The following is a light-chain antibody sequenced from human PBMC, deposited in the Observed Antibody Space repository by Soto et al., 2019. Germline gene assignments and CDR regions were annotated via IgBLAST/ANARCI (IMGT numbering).Light chain of an antibody. V-gene: IGKV3-20*01. Sequence: EIVLTQSPGTLSLSPGERATLSCRASQSVSSSYLAWYQQKPGQAPRPLIYGASSRAIGIPAPFSVSRSGTDFTLTLSRLEPEEFAVYYCQQYGSSPWTFGQRTKVEIK. CDR1: QSVSSSY. CDR3: QQYGSSPWT. J-gene: IGKJ1*01. CDR2: GAS.